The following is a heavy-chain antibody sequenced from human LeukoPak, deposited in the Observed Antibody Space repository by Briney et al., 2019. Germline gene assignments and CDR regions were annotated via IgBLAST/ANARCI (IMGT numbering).Heavy chain of an antibody. CDR2: FYYSGST. CDR1: GGSISRGGYS. CDR3: ARHKSFGYIRLSVAGYYFDY. Sequence: SETLSLTCAVSGGSISRGGYSWSWIRQPPGKGLEWIGYFYYSGSTNYNPSLKSRVTISVDTSKNQFSLKLSSVTAADTAVYYCARHKSFGYIRLSVAGYYFDYWGQGTLVTVSS. J-gene: IGHJ4*02. D-gene: IGHD3-16*02. V-gene: IGHV4-30-4*07.